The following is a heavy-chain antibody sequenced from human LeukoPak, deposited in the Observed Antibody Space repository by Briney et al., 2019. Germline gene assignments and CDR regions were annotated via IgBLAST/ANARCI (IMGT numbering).Heavy chain of an antibody. Sequence: GGSLRLSCAASGFTFSSYAVSWVRQAPGKGLEWVSSITSSGAATYYADSVKGRFTISRDNSDNTLYLQMNSLRAEDTAVYYCAKDRPNYYGSNGHYYKLNGDCWGQGTLVTVSS. CDR3: AKDRPNYYGSNGHYYKLNGDC. D-gene: IGHD3-22*01. J-gene: IGHJ4*02. CDR1: GFTFSSYA. V-gene: IGHV3-23*01. CDR2: ITSSGAAT.